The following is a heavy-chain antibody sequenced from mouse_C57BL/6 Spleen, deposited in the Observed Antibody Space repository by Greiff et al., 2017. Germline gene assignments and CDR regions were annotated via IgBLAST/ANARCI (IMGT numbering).Heavy chain of an antibody. CDR2: LSYDGSN. CDR1: GYSITSGYY. V-gene: IGHV3-6*01. J-gene: IGHJ2*01. Sequence: EVQLQESGPGLVKPSPSLSLTCSVTGYSITSGYYWNWIRQFPGNKLEWMGFLSYDGSNNYNPSLKNRISITRDTSTNKFFLKLNSVTTEDTATYYCARGEDGDYFDYWGQGTTLTVSS. D-gene: IGHD1-1*02. CDR3: ARGEDGDYFDY.